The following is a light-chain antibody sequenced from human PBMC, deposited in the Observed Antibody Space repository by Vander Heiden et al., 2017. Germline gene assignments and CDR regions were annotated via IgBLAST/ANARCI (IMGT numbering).Light chain of an antibody. Sequence: SLAVSLGERATINCKSSQSVFYSSNNKNYLAWYQQKPGQPPKLLIYWASTRESGVPDRFSASGSGTDFTLTISSLQTEDVALYYCQQDDNTPYTFGQGTKMEIK. V-gene: IGKV4-1*01. CDR1: QSVFYSSNNKNY. J-gene: IGKJ2*01. CDR2: WAS. CDR3: QQDDNTPYT.